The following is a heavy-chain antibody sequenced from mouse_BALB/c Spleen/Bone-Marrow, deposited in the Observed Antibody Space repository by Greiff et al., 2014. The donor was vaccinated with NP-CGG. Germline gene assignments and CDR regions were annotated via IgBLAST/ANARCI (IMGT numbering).Heavy chain of an antibody. V-gene: IGHV1S81*02. CDR1: GYTFTSYY. J-gene: IGHJ4*01. D-gene: IGHD2-3*01. Sequence: QVQLQQSGAELVKPGVSVKLSCEASGYTFTSYYMYWVKQRPGQGLEWIGEINPNNDGTNFNEKFKSKATLTVDKSSSTAYMQLSSLTSEDSAVYYCARAAYDPYAMDYWGQGTSVTVSS. CDR2: INPNNDGT. CDR3: ARAAYDPYAMDY.